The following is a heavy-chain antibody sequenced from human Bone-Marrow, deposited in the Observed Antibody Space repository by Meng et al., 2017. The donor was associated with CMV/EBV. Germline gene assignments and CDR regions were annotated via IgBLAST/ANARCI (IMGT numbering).Heavy chain of an antibody. CDR1: GFTFDDYA. J-gene: IGHJ4*02. D-gene: IGHD6-13*01. CDR2: ISWNSGSI. CDR3: AKADHASSWYSLADY. Sequence: SLKISCAASGFTFDDYAMHWVRQAPGKGLEWVSGISWNSGSIGYADSVKGRFTISRDNSKNTLYLQMSSLTPDDTAVYYCAKADHASSWYSLADYWGQGTLVTVSS. V-gene: IGHV3-9*01.